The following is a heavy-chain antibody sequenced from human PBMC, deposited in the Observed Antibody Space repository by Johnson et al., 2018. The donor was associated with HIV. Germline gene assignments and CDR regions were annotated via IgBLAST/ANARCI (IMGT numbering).Heavy chain of an antibody. D-gene: IGHD2-21*01. CDR1: GFTFDDYG. CDR2: INWNGGST. V-gene: IGHV3-20*04. J-gene: IGHJ3*02. Sequence: VQLVESGGGVVRPGGSLRLSCAASGFTFDDYGMSWVRQAPGKGLEWVSGINWNGGSTGYADSMKGRFTISRDNSKNTLYLQMNSLRAEDTAVYYCAKDSSNIVPGRPQLDAFDIWGQGTMVTVSS. CDR3: AKDSSNIVPGRPQLDAFDI.